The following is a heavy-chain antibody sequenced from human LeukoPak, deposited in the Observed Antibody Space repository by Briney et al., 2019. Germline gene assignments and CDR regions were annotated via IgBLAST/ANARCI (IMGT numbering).Heavy chain of an antibody. V-gene: IGHV4-59*08. D-gene: IGHD1-1*01. CDR1: GGSISSYY. Sequence: SETLSPTCTVSGGSISSYYWSWIRQPPGKGLEWIGYIYYSGSTNYNPSLKSRVTISVDTSKNQFSLKLSSVTAADTAVYYCASLNGRWFDPWGQGTLVTVSS. CDR2: IYYSGST. J-gene: IGHJ5*02. CDR3: ASLNGRWFDP.